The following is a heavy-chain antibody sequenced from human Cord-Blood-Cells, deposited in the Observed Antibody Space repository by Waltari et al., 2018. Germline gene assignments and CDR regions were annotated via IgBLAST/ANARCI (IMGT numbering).Heavy chain of an antibody. D-gene: IGHD2-15*01. Sequence: VQLQQSGPGLVQPSQTLPLTCAISGERVSRHTAAWNRIRQSPSRGLEWLGSTYYRSKWYNDYAVSVKSRITINPDTSKNQFSLQLNSVTPEDTAVYYCAREVVVVAADAFDIWGQGTMVTVSS. CDR1: GERVSRHTAA. CDR3: AREVVVVAADAFDI. V-gene: IGHV6-1*01. CDR2: TYYRSKWYN. J-gene: IGHJ3*02.